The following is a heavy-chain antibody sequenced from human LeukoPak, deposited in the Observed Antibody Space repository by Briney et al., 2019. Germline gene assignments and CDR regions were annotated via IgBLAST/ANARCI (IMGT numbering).Heavy chain of an antibody. CDR1: GFTFSGAW. V-gene: IGHV3-15*01. CDR3: MTHYVDYAR. D-gene: IGHD2-2*01. J-gene: IGHJ4*02. CDR2: IKSKNNGGTT. Sequence: MTGGSLRLSCAASGFTFSGAWLSWVRQAPGKGLEWVGRIKSKNNGGTTDYAAPVNGRFSISRDDSKNTLYLQMSSLKTEDTGVYYFMTHYVDYARWGQGTLVTVSS.